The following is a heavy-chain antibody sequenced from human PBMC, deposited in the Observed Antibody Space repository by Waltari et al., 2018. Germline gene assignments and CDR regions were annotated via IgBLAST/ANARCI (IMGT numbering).Heavy chain of an antibody. CDR1: GFTFNKYD. D-gene: IGHD2-21*01. V-gene: IGHV3-23*01. CDR3: VKDRDESEPFCGSDCYWDS. J-gene: IGHJ4*02. CDR2: ISPSGGRA. Sequence: EVQLLESGGGLVQPGGSLRLSCAASGFTFNKYDMSWVRQAPRKGLEWVAAISPSGGRALYGDSVQGRFTISRGNSKNTLYLQLNSLRVEDTALYYCVKDRDESEPFCGSDCYWDSWGQGTLVTVSS.